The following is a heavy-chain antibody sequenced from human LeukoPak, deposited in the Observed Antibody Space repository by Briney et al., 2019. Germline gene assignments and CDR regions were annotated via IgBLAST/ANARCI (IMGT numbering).Heavy chain of an antibody. V-gene: IGHV4-59*01. J-gene: IGHJ4*02. CDR3: AVAVAGRGYFDY. CDR1: GGSISSYY. D-gene: IGHD6-19*01. CDR2: IYYNGST. Sequence: PSETLSLTCTVSGGSISSYYWSWIRQPPGKGLEWIGYIYYNGSTNYNPSLKSRVTISVDTSKNQFSLKLSSVTAADTAVYYCAVAVAGRGYFDYWGQGTLVTVSS.